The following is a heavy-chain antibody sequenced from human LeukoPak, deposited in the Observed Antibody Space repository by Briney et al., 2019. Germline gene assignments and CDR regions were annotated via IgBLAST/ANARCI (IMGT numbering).Heavy chain of an antibody. V-gene: IGHV5-51*01. D-gene: IGHD4/OR15-4a*01. CDR3: ARRNDYGDPFDY. J-gene: IGHJ4*02. Sequence: GESLKISCKGSENNFVNHWIGWVRQWPGKGLEWMGIIYPSDSDTRYNPSFQGHVAFSADKSINTAYLQWSSLEASDTAIYYCARRNDYGDPFDYWGQGTLVTVSS. CDR1: ENNFVNHW. CDR2: IYPSDSDT.